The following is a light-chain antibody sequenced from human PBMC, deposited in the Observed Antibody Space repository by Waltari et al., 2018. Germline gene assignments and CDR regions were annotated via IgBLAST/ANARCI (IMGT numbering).Light chain of an antibody. J-gene: IGLJ3*02. V-gene: IGLV2-23*02. CDR2: EIN. CDR1: SSDVGTSKF. CDR3: CSYVTGDTWV. Sequence: QSALTQPASVSGSPGQSIPISCTGSSSDVGTSKFVSWYQQHPGKAPKLMIYEINQRPSGISNRFAGSKFGNTAVLTISGLQTDDEADYYCCSYVTGDTWVFGGGTRVAVL.